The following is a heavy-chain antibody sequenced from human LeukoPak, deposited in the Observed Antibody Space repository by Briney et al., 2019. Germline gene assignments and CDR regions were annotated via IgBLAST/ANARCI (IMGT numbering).Heavy chain of an antibody. D-gene: IGHD3-9*01. CDR3: QKTAYEILTGYRLGPYWFDP. J-gene: IGHJ5*02. V-gene: IGHV4-59*04. Sequence: SENLSLTCTVDGRCISSYYWSWIRKHAGQDMEWIGSVDHSRSTYYNPSLKSRVTISVDTYKNQFSLKLSSVTAADTVFFFKQKTAYEILTGYRLGPYWFDPWGQGTLVTVSS. CDR1: GRCISSYY. CDR2: VDHSRST.